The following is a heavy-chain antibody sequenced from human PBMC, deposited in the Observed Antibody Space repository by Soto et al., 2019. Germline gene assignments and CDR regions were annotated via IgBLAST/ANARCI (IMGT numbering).Heavy chain of an antibody. CDR3: AKESNDSPYGMDV. D-gene: IGHD3-3*01. Sequence: GGSLRLSCAASGFTFSSYSMNWFRQAPGKGLEWVSSISSSSSYIYYADSVKGRFTISRDNAKNSLYLQMNSLRAEDTAVYYCAKESNDSPYGMDVWGQGTTVTVSS. J-gene: IGHJ6*02. V-gene: IGHV3-21*04. CDR2: ISSSSSYI. CDR1: GFTFSSYS.